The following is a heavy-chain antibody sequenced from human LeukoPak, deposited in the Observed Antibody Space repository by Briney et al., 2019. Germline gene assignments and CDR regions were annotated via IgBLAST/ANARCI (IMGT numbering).Heavy chain of an antibody. CDR1: GFTLSTNA. CDR2: ISGSGAST. J-gene: IGHJ4*02. V-gene: IGHV3-23*01. D-gene: IGHD1-26*01. CDR3: AKDVGKWESLHFFDY. Sequence: GGSLRLSCLTSGFTLSTNAMSWVRQAPGKGLEWLSGISGSGASTYYADSVKGRFTISRDDSRNTLYLQMNSLRGDDTAVYYCAKDVGKWESLHFFDYWGQGTLVTVSS.